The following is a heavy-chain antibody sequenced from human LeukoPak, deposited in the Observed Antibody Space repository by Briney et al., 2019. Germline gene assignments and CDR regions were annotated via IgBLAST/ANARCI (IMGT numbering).Heavy chain of an antibody. CDR2: IYYSGST. J-gene: IGHJ6*03. CDR3: ARDDGGSSSSRYYYYMDV. CDR1: GGSISGYY. V-gene: IGHV4-38-2*02. D-gene: IGHD6-6*01. Sequence: SETLSLTCTVSGGSISGYYWNWIRQPPGKGLEWIGSIYYSGSTYYNPSLKSRVTISVDTSKNQFSLKLSSVTAADTAVYYCARDDGGSSSSRYYYYMDVWGKGTTVTVSS.